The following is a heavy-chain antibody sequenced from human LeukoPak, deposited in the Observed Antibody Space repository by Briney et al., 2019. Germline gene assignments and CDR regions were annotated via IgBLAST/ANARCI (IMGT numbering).Heavy chain of an antibody. CDR3: ARTYLVGWYFDL. D-gene: IGHD3-16*01. Sequence: GGSLRLSCAASGLPFSYYWMHWVRQAPGKGLVWVSRISGDGSSTNYADSVKGRFTISRDNAKNTLYLQMNSLRAEDTAVYYCARTYLVGWYFDLWGRGALVTVSS. J-gene: IGHJ2*01. CDR2: ISGDGSST. CDR1: GLPFSYYW. V-gene: IGHV3-74*01.